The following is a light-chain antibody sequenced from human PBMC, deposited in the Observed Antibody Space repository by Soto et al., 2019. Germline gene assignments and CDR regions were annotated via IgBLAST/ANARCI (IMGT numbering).Light chain of an antibody. Sequence: IVKTQSPATLSVSPGERATLSCRASQSVSSNLAWYQQKPGQAPRLLIYGASTRATGIPARFSGSGSGTEFTLTICSLQSEDFAVYYCQQHNNWPPYTFGQGTKLEIK. V-gene: IGKV3-15*01. CDR2: GAS. CDR3: QQHNNWPPYT. J-gene: IGKJ2*01. CDR1: QSVSSN.